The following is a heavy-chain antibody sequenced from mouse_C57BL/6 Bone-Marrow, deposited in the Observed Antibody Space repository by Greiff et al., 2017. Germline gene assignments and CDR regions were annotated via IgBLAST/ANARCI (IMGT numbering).Heavy chain of an antibody. CDR2: IDPETGGT. J-gene: IGHJ3*01. CDR1: GYTFTDYE. CDR3: TRSDYYGSRCPFAY. V-gene: IGHV1-15*01. Sequence: QVHVKQSGAELVRPGASVTLSCKASGYTFTDYEMHWVKQTPVHGLEWIGAIDPETGGTAYNQKFKGKAILTADKSSSTAYMELRSLTSEDSAVYYCTRSDYYGSRCPFAYWGQGTLVTVSA. D-gene: IGHD1-1*01.